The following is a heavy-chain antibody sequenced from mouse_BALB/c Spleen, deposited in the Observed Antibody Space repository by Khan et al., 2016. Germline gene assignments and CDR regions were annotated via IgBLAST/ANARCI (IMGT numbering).Heavy chain of an antibody. J-gene: IGHJ3*01. D-gene: IGHD1-1*02. CDR1: CFAFCSYW. Sequence: VHLSASAASLVRPWSSLKISCKASCFAFCSYWLNWVKQRPGQGLEWIGQIYPGDGDPHYNGKFKGKATLTADKSSSPAYLQLRRLTTADSAVYFCAGGTPVDYWGQGTLV. CDR3: AGGTPVDY. V-gene: IGHV1-80*01. CDR2: IYPGDGDP.